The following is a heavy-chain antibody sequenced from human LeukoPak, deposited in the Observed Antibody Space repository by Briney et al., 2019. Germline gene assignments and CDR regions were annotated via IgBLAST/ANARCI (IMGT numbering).Heavy chain of an antibody. CDR3: ARRGFSGYDPFPVYGMDV. Sequence: GGSLRLSCVVSGFTFSSYSMNWVRQAPGKGLEWVSSIDSSSSYIYYADSMKGRFTISRDNAKNSLYLQMNSLRAEDTAVYYCARRGFSGYDPFPVYGMDVWGQGTTVTVSS. CDR2: IDSSSSYI. D-gene: IGHD5-12*01. J-gene: IGHJ6*02. CDR1: GFTFSSYS. V-gene: IGHV3-21*01.